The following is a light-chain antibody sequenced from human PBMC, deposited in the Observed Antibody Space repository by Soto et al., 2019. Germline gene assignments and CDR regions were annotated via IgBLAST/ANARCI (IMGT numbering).Light chain of an antibody. CDR2: AAS. V-gene: IGKV1-9*01. Sequence: LTQSPSFLSASLRNRGTITCRASQVISSYFAWYQQKPGKAPKLLIYAASSLKTGVPSRFSGSGSHTDFTLTIASLQPEDFATYYCLQHNSYPRTFGQGTKV. CDR1: QVISSY. CDR3: LQHNSYPRT. J-gene: IGKJ1*01.